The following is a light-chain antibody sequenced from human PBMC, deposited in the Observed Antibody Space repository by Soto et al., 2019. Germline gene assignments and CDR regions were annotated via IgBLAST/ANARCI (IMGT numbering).Light chain of an antibody. CDR1: ESLLHSDLKTH. CDR2: EGS. Sequence: IVMTQTPLSLSVTPGQPSSVSYQSSESLLHSDLKTHLDWYQQKAGQSPRLLIFEGSNRFSGVPDRFSGSGSGADFLLNISRVEAEDVGVYYCMQSIQFLPTFGQGTRLEIK. V-gene: IGKV2D-29*02. CDR3: MQSIQFLPT. J-gene: IGKJ5*01.